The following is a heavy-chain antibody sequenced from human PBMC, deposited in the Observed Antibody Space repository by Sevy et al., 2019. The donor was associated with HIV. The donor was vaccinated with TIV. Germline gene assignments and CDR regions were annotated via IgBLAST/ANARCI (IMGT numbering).Heavy chain of an antibody. CDR2: FDPEDGET. D-gene: IGHD3-22*01. CDR3: AITKDYYDNSGYPFDY. Sequence: ASVKVSCKVSGYTLSQLSMHWVRPAPGKGLEWMGTFDPEDGETIYAQKFQGRVTMTEDKSTDTAYMQLTSLRSEDTAVFYCAITKDYYDNSGYPFDYWGLGTLVTVSS. CDR1: GYTLSQLS. V-gene: IGHV1-24*01. J-gene: IGHJ4*02.